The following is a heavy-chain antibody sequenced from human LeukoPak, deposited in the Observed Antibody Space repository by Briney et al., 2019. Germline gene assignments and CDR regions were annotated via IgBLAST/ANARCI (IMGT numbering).Heavy chain of an antibody. Sequence: ASVKVSCKASGYTFTDYYMHWVRQAPGQGLEWMGWINPKSGGTNYAQKFQGRVTMTRDTSISTAYMELSRLRSDDTAVYYCVREGWTTVTTGFDYWGQGTLVTVSS. J-gene: IGHJ4*02. V-gene: IGHV1-2*02. D-gene: IGHD4-17*01. CDR2: INPKSGGT. CDR3: VREGWTTVTTGFDY. CDR1: GYTFTDYY.